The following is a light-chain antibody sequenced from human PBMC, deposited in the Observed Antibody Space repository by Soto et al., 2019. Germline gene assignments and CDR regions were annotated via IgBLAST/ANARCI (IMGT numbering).Light chain of an antibody. CDR2: GVT. CDR3: SLYIISSTPSVL. CDR1: SIDAGAYND. V-gene: IGLV2-14*01. J-gene: IGLJ2*01. Sequence: QSALTQPASVSGSPGQSITISCTGPSIDAGAYNDVSWYQQYPGKAPKLIICGVTDRPSGVSHRFSGSKSANTASLTISGLRSEDEADYYCSLYIISSTPSVLFGGGTKLTVL.